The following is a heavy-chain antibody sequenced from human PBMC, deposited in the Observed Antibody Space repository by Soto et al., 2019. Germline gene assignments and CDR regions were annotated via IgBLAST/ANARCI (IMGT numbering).Heavy chain of an antibody. J-gene: IGHJ5*02. CDR3: ARDFGGVGVFGVATTIYDP. V-gene: IGHV1-18*01. D-gene: IGHD3-3*01. CDR1: GYTFTSYG. CDR2: ISAYNGNT. Sequence: GASVKVSCKASGYTFTSYGISWVRQAPGQGLEWMGWISAYNGNTNYAQKLQGRVTMTTDTSTSTAYMELRSLRSDDTAVYYCARDFGGVGVFGVATTIYDPCGLGTLLTVSA.